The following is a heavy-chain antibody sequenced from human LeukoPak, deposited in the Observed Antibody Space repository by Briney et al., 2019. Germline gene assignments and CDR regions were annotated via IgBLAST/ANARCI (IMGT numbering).Heavy chain of an antibody. D-gene: IGHD6-13*01. CDR1: GFTVSSNY. Sequence: GGSLRLSCAASGFTVSSNYMSWVRQAPGKGPEWVSSISGSVENTYYADSVWGRFTISRDNSKNTLYLQMNSLRADDTAVYYCAKIADYWGQGTLVTVSS. V-gene: IGHV3-23*01. CDR3: AKIADY. J-gene: IGHJ4*02. CDR2: ISGSVENT.